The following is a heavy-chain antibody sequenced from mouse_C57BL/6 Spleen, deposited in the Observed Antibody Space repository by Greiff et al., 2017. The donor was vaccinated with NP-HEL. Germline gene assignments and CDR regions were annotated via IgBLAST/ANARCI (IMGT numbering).Heavy chain of an antibody. V-gene: IGHV1-82*01. CDR2: IYPGDGDT. CDR3: ARSGSSSFYAMDY. D-gene: IGHD1-1*01. Sequence: VQRVESGPELVKPGASVKISCKASGYAFSSSWMNWVKQRPGKGLEWIGRIYPGDGDTNYNGKFKGKATLTADKSSSTAYMQLSSLTSEDSAVYFCARSGSSSFYAMDYWGQGTSVTVSS. J-gene: IGHJ4*01. CDR1: GYAFSSSW.